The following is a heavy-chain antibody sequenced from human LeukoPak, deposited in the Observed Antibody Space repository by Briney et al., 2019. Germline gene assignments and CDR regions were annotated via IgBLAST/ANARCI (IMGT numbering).Heavy chain of an antibody. J-gene: IGHJ5*02. D-gene: IGHD3-10*01. CDR1: GFTFDDYA. CDR2: ISWNSGSI. CDR3: AKGVRMVRGVIIPWFDP. Sequence: GGSLRLSCAASGFTFDDYAMRWVRQAPGKGLEWVSGISWNSGSIGYADSVKGRFTISRDNAKNSLYLQMNSLRAEDTALYYCAKGVRMVRGVIIPWFDPWGQGTLVTVSS. V-gene: IGHV3-9*01.